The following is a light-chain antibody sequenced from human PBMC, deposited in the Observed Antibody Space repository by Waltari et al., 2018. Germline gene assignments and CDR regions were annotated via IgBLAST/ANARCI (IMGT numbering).Light chain of an antibody. CDR2: TTS. CDR1: QSITRY. Sequence: QSPSSLSASVGDRVTITCRASQSITRYLNWYQQKPGKAPKLLIYTTSTLQSDIPSRFSGSGSGTDFTLTISSLQPEDFATYYCQQSFNTPRTFGQGTKLEIK. V-gene: IGKV1-39*01. J-gene: IGKJ2*01. CDR3: QQSFNTPRT.